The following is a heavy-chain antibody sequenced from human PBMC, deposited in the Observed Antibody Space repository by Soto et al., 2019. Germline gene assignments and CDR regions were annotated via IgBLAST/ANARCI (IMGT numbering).Heavy chain of an antibody. V-gene: IGHV1-18*04. Sequence: ASVKVSCKASGYTFTGYYMHWVRQAPGQGLEWMGWINANSGNTNYAQKLQGRVTMTTDTSTSTAYMELRSLRSDDTAVYYCARKGPLWAGDFDYWGQGTLVTVSS. CDR2: INANSGNT. J-gene: IGHJ4*02. CDR3: ARKGPLWAGDFDY. CDR1: GYTFTGYY. D-gene: IGHD3-10*01.